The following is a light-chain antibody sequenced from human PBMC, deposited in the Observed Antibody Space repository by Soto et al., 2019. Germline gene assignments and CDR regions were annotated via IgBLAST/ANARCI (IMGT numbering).Light chain of an antibody. CDR2: DAF. CDR1: QSVSSY. CDR3: QQYGTSPPHT. V-gene: IGKV3-11*01. J-gene: IGKJ4*01. Sequence: EIVLTQSPATLSLSPGEGVTLSCRASQSVSSYLAWYQQKPGQAPRLLIYDAFNRATGIPDRFSGSGSGTDFTLSISSVEPEDFAVYYCQQYGTSPPHTFGGGTKVEIK.